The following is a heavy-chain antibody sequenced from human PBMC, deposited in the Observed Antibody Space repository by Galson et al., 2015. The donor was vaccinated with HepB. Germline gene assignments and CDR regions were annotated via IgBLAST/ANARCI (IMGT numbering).Heavy chain of an antibody. V-gene: IGHV3-23*01. Sequence: SLRLSCAASGFAFNTYAMTWVRQAPGKGLEWVSGFSGSGPGTYYADSVKGRFSISRDNSKYTLYLQMNNPRVEDTAVYYCAKDWDKSGGTIHWGRGTLVPVSS. CDR3: AKDWDKSGGTIH. CDR1: GFAFNTYA. D-gene: IGHD1-26*01. J-gene: IGHJ4*02. CDR2: FSGSGPGT.